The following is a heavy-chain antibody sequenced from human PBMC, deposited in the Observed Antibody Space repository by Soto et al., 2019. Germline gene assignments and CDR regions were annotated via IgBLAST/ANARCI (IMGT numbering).Heavy chain of an antibody. J-gene: IGHJ4*02. D-gene: IGHD3-10*01. CDR2: ISYDGSNK. CDR3: AKGSLGGSGSYYNG. CDR1: GFTFSSYG. V-gene: IGHV3-30*18. Sequence: PGGSLRLSCAASGFTFSSYGMHWVRQAPGKGLEWVAVISYDGSNKYYADSVKDRFTISRDNSKNTLYLQMNSLRAEDTAVYYCAKGSLGGSGSYYNGWGQGTLVTVSS.